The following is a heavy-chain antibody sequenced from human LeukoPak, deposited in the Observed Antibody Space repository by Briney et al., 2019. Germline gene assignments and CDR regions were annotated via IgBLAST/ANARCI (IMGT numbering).Heavy chain of an antibody. J-gene: IGHJ6*04. CDR2: IHSSGSA. CDR3: ARLAAFSMDV. Sequence: SETLSLTCTISGGSMSTYYWTWIRQPPGKGLEWIGYIHSSGSANYKPSLKSRVTISVDTSKNQFSLKLTSVSAADTAVYYCARLAAFSMDVWGKGTSVTVFS. V-gene: IGHV4-59*08. CDR1: GGSMSTYY.